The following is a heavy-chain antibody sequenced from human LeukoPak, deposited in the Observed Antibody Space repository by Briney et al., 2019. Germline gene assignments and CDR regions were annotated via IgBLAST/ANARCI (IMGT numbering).Heavy chain of an antibody. D-gene: IGHD4-17*01. V-gene: IGHV3-53*01. CDR2: IYSGGST. Sequence: GGSLRLSCAASGFNVSSNYMSWVRQAPGKGLEWVSLIYSGGSTYYADSVKGRFTLSRDNSKNTLYLQMNSLRAEDTAVYYCARTIRDYGLTYFDYWGQGTLVTVSS. CDR3: ARTIRDYGLTYFDY. CDR1: GFNVSSNY. J-gene: IGHJ4*02.